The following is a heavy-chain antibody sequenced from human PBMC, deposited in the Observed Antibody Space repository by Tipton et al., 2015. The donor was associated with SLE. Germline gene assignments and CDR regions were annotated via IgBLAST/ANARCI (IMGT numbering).Heavy chain of an antibody. CDR1: GGSISSGHYY. D-gene: IGHD3-22*01. CDR3: ARVEGSGYRYWYFDL. V-gene: IGHV4-31*03. J-gene: IGHJ2*01. Sequence: TLSLTCTVSGGSISSGHYYWSWIRQHPGKGLEWIGDIYSSGSTYYNPSLKSRINISVDTSKNQFSLQLSSVTAADTAVYYCARVEGSGYRYWYFDLWGRGTLVTVSS. CDR2: IYSSGST.